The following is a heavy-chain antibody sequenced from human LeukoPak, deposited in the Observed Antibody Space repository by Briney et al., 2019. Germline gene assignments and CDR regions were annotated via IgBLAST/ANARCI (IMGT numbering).Heavy chain of an antibody. CDR1: GGSISSGSYY. Sequence: SETLSLTCTVSGGSISSGSYYWSWIRQPAGKGLEWIGRIYTSGSTNYNPSLKSRVTISVDTSKNQFSLKLSSVTAADTAVYYCARDVYTGVGYWGQGTLVTVSS. CDR2: IYTSGST. D-gene: IGHD2-8*02. CDR3: ARDVYTGVGY. V-gene: IGHV4-61*02. J-gene: IGHJ4*02.